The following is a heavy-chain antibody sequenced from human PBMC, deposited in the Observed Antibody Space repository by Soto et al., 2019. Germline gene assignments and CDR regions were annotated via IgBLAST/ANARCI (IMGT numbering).Heavy chain of an antibody. Sequence: SETLSLTCTVSGGSISSYYWSWIRQPPGKGLEWIGYIYYSGSTNDNPSLKRRVTISVDTSKNQFSLKLSSETAADTDVYYCARDRAYYYGSGTQQGAFDIWGQGTMVTVSS. V-gene: IGHV4-59*01. CDR3: ARDRAYYYGSGTQQGAFDI. D-gene: IGHD3-10*01. CDR1: GGSISSYY. CDR2: IYYSGST. J-gene: IGHJ3*02.